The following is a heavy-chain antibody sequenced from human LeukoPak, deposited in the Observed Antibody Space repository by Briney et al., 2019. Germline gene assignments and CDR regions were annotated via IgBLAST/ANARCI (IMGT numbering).Heavy chain of an antibody. CDR1: GGSVSSGSYY. CDR3: ARDKDIVVVPAATPRRYYYYYGMDV. J-gene: IGHJ6*04. D-gene: IGHD2-2*01. V-gene: IGHV4-61*01. CDR2: IYYSGST. Sequence: PSETLSLTCTVSGGSVSSGSYYWSWIRQPPGKGLERIGYIYYSGSTNYNPSLKSRVTISVDTSKNQFSLKLSSVTAADTAVYYCARDKDIVVVPAATPRRYYYYYGMDVWGKGTTVTVSS.